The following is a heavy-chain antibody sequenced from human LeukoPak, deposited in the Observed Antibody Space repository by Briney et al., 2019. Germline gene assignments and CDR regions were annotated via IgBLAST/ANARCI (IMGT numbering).Heavy chain of an antibody. Sequence: PSETLSLTCTVSGGSISSSSYYWGWIRQPPGKGLEWIGSIYYSGSTYYNPSLKSRVTISVDTSKNQFSLKLSSVTAADTAVYYCARQGDWPDYYFDYWGQGTLVTVSS. CDR3: ARQGDWPDYYFDY. CDR1: GGSISSSSYY. CDR2: IYYSGST. V-gene: IGHV4-39*01. J-gene: IGHJ4*02. D-gene: IGHD3-9*01.